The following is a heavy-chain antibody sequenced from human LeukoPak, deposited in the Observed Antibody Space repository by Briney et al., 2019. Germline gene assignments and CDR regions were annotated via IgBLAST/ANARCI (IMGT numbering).Heavy chain of an antibody. V-gene: IGHV3-11*01. J-gene: IGHJ6*03. CDR1: GFTFSDYY. Sequence: GGSLRLSCAASGFTFSDYYMSWIRQAPGEGVGWVSYISSSGSTIYYADSVKGRFTISRDNAKNSLYLQMNSLRADDTAVYYCARVLSAEHYYYYYYMDVWGKGTTVTISS. CDR2: ISSSGSTI. CDR3: ARVLSAEHYYYYYYMDV. D-gene: IGHD1-26*01.